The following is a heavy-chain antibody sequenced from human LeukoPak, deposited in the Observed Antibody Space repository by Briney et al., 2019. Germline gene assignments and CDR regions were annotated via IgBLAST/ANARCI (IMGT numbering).Heavy chain of an antibody. V-gene: IGHV3-53*01. Sequence: GGSLRLSCAASGFTVSSNYMSWVRQAPGKGLEWVSVIYSGGSTYYADSVKGRFTISRDNSKNTLYLQMNSLRAEDTAVYYCARLGPGRGGYFDYWGQGTLVTVSS. D-gene: IGHD6-6*01. J-gene: IGHJ4*02. CDR3: ARLGPGRGGYFDY. CDR1: GFTVSSNY. CDR2: IYSGGST.